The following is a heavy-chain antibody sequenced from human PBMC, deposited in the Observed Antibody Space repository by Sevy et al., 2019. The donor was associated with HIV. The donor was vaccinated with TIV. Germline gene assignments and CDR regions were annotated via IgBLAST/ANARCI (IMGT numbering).Heavy chain of an antibody. CDR2: INSDGSST. CDR3: ARAPNLGYCSGGSCYSPNYYYYMDV. J-gene: IGHJ6*03. Sequence: GGSLRLSCAASGFTFSSYWMHWVRQAPGKGLVWVSRINSDGSSTSYGDSVKGRFTNSRDNAKNTLYLQMNSLRAEDTAVYYCARAPNLGYCSGGSCYSPNYYYYMDVWGKGTTVTVSS. CDR1: GFTFSSYW. V-gene: IGHV3-74*01. D-gene: IGHD2-15*01.